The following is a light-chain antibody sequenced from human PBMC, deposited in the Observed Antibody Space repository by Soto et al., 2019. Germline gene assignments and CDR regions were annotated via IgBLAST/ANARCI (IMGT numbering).Light chain of an antibody. CDR2: AAS. V-gene: IGKV1D-12*01. Sequence: DIQMTQSPSSVSASLGDRVTITCRASQDINNWLAWYQQKPGRAPKLLIYAASSLQTGVPSRFSGSQSGTDFSLTIINLQPEDFATYYCQQANAFPSTFGQGTKLEIK. CDR3: QQANAFPST. J-gene: IGKJ2*01. CDR1: QDINNW.